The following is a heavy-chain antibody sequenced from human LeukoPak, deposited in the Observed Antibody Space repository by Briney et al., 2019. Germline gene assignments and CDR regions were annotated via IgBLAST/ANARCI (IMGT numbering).Heavy chain of an antibody. V-gene: IGHV4-59*08. CDR1: GGSISSYY. J-gene: IGHJ6*02. CDR2: ICYSGST. CDR3: ARTSSSWIPYYYYGMDV. D-gene: IGHD6-13*01. Sequence: KPSETLSLTCTVSGGSISSYYWSWIRQPPGKGLEWIGYICYSGSTNYNPSLKSRVTISVDTSKNQFSLKLSSVTAADTAVYYCARTSSSWIPYYYYGMDVWGQGTTVTVSS.